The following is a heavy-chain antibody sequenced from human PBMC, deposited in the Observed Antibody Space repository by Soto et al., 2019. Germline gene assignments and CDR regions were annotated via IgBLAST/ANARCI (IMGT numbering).Heavy chain of an antibody. CDR3: ARAPRGNYGYPSYFDY. CDR1: GGSISSSSYY. V-gene: IGHV4-39*07. Sequence: SETLSLTCTVSGGSISSSSYYWGWIRQPPGKGLEWIGSIYYSGSTYYNPSPKSRVTISVDTSKNQFSLKLSSVTAADTAVYYCARAPRGNYGYPSYFDYWGQGTLVSGS. D-gene: IGHD3-10*01. J-gene: IGHJ4*02. CDR2: IYYSGST.